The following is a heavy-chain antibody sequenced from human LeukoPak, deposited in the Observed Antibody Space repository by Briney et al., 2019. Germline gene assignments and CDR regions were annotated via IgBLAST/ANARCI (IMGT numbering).Heavy chain of an antibody. Sequence: SETLSLTCVVSGYSISSGSYYWSWIRQPAGKGLEWIGRIYTSGSTNYNPSLKSRVTISVDTSKNQFSLKLSSVTAADTAVYYCARSDFWSGYCDYWGQGTLVTVSS. CDR2: IYTSGST. J-gene: IGHJ4*02. D-gene: IGHD3-3*01. CDR1: GYSISSGSYY. CDR3: ARSDFWSGYCDY. V-gene: IGHV4-61*02.